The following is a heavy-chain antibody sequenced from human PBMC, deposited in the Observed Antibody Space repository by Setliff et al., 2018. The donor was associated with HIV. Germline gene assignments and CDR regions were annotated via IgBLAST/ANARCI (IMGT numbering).Heavy chain of an antibody. D-gene: IGHD4-17*01. CDR3: ASAPLTTVTTGPRYYLDS. CDR1: GYSFINYG. J-gene: IGHJ4*02. V-gene: IGHV1-46*01. CDR2: INPSGGIT. Sequence: ASVKVSCKASGYSFINYGISWVRQAPGQGLEWMGVINPSGGITTSAQKFLGRVTMTKDTSTSTVYMEVSNLKSEDTAVYYCASAPLTTVTTGPRYYLDSWGQGTLVTVSS.